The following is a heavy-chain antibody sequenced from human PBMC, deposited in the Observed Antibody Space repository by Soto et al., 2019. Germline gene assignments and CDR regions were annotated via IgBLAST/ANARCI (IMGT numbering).Heavy chain of an antibody. D-gene: IGHD2-2*03. CDR2: INAGNGNT. CDR1: GYTFTSYA. CDR3: ARDPDGYCISTSCYDGMDV. J-gene: IGHJ6*02. V-gene: IGHV1-3*01. Sequence: GASVKVSCKASGYTFTSYAMHWVRQAPGQRLEWMGWINAGNGNTKYSQKFQGRVTMTRDTSTSTVYMELSSLRSEDTAVYYCARDPDGYCISTSCYDGMDVWGQGTTVTVSS.